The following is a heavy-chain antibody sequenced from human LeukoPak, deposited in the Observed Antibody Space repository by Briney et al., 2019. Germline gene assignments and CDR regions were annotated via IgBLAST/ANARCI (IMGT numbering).Heavy chain of an antibody. CDR3: GKDSRPSVTTFRSRWTDY. CDR2: ISGSSVST. D-gene: IGHD4-11*01. J-gene: IGHJ4*02. V-gene: IGHV3-23*01. CDR1: GFTFHNHG. Sequence: GGSLRLSCEASGFTFHNHGMSWVRQAPGKGLEWISDISGSSVSTYYADSVKGRFTVSRDNSKNTVYLQMSSLRVEDSAIYYCGKDSRPSVTTFRSRWTDYWGQGILVTVSS.